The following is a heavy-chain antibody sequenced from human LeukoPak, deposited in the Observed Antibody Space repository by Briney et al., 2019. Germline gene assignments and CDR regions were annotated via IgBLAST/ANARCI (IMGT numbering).Heavy chain of an antibody. CDR1: GFTFSNYW. D-gene: IGHD6-13*01. CDR2: IKQDGSEK. V-gene: IGHV3-7*01. Sequence: GGSLRLSCAVSGFTFSNYWMSWVRQAPGKGLEWVANIKQDGSEKYYVDSVKGRFTISRDNAKNSLYLQMHSLRAEDTAVYYCALDGSSWYRVPFDYWGQGTLVTVSS. J-gene: IGHJ4*02. CDR3: ALDGSSWYRVPFDY.